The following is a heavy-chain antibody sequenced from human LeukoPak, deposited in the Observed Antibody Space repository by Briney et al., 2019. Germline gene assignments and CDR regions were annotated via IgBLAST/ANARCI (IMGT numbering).Heavy chain of an antibody. Sequence: SETLSLTCTVSGVTISNDYYYWGWIRQPPGKGLEWIGSIYYSGSTYYNPSLKSRVTISVYTSKNQFTLKVSSVTAADTAVYYCARGLRAGDLALDYWGQGTLVTVSS. D-gene: IGHD6-19*01. J-gene: IGHJ4*02. CDR1: GVTISNDYYY. V-gene: IGHV4-39*06. CDR3: ARGLRAGDLALDY. CDR2: IYYSGST.